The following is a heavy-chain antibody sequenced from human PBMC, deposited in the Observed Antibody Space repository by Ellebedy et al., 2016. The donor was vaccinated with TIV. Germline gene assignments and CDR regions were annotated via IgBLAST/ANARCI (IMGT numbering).Heavy chain of an antibody. CDR1: GGSFSGYY. V-gene: IGHV4-34*01. Sequence: SETLSLTCAVYGGSFSGYYWSWIRQPPGKGLEWIGEINHSGSTNYNPSLKSRVTISVDTSKNQFSLKLSSVTAADTAVYYCARSLLWFGKKDAFDIWGQGTMVTVSS. CDR3: ARSLLWFGKKDAFDI. J-gene: IGHJ3*02. D-gene: IGHD3-10*01. CDR2: INHSGST.